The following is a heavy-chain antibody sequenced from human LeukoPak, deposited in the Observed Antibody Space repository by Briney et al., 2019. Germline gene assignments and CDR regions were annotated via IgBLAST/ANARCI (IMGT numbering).Heavy chain of an antibody. CDR1: GDAITNYY. Sequence: PSETLSLTCTVSGDAITNYYWSWIRQPPGKGLEWIGYMYYSGSTNYNPSLKSRVTMSVDTSNNQISLRMTSLTAADTAVYYCARAPAGQPYYYMDVWGKGTTVTVSS. J-gene: IGHJ6*03. V-gene: IGHV4-59*01. CDR2: MYYSGST. D-gene: IGHD2-2*01. CDR3: ARAPAGQPYYYMDV.